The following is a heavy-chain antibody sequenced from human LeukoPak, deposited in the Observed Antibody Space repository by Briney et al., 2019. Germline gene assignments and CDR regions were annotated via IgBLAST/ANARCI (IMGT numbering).Heavy chain of an antibody. CDR2: ISYDGSNK. Sequence: GGSLRLSCAASGINFSSYAMHWVRQDPGKGLEWVAVISYDGSNKYYADSLKGRFTISRDNSKNTLYLQMNRLRAEDTAVYYCGRARGGYSYGYHAVYYYGMDVWGQGTTVTVSS. CDR1: GINFSSYA. CDR3: GRARGGYSYGYHAVYYYGMDV. V-gene: IGHV3-30-3*01. J-gene: IGHJ6*02. D-gene: IGHD5-18*01.